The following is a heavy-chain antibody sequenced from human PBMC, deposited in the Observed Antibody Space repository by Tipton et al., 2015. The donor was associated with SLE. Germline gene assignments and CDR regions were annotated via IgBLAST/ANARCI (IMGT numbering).Heavy chain of an antibody. Sequence: SLRLSCVASGFNFSAFAMHWVRQAPGKGLEWVAVISYDGSNKYYADSVKGRFTISRDNSKNTLYLQMNSLRAEDTAVYYCAGGLVHYYYYMDVWGKGTTVTVSS. V-gene: IGHV3-30*04. CDR3: AGGLVHYYYYMDV. CDR1: GFNFSAFA. CDR2: ISYDGSNK. J-gene: IGHJ6*03. D-gene: IGHD6-6*01.